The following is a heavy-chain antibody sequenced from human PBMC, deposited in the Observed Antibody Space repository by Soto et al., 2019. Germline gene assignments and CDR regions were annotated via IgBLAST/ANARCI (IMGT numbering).Heavy chain of an antibody. D-gene: IGHD3-3*01. CDR3: ARAHYDFWSGYYSMTDDY. Sequence: GASVKVSCKASGCTFSSCTISWVRQAPGQGLEWMGRIIPILGIANYAQKFQGRVTITADKSTSTAYMELSSLRSEDTAVYYCARAHYDFWSGYYSMTDDYWGQGTLVTVSS. J-gene: IGHJ4*02. CDR1: GCTFSSCT. CDR2: IIPILGIA. V-gene: IGHV1-69*02.